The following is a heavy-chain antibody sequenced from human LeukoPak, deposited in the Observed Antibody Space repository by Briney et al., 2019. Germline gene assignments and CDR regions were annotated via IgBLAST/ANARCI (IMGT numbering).Heavy chain of an antibody. J-gene: IGHJ4*02. CDR2: INPNRGGT. D-gene: IGHD4/OR15-4a*01. Sequence: ASVKVSCKASGYTFTGYYMHWVRQAPGQGLEWMGRINPNRGGTNYAQKFQGRVTMTRDTSISTAYMELSRLRSDDTAVYYCARLTMTMVPKARTDGYWGQGTLVTVSS. CDR3: ARLTMTMVPKARTDGY. V-gene: IGHV1-2*06. CDR1: GYTFTGYY.